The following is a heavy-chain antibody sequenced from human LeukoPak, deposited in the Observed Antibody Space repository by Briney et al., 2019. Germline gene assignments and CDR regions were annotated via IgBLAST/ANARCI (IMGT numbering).Heavy chain of an antibody. D-gene: IGHD3-22*01. V-gene: IGHV3-21*01. J-gene: IGHJ3*02. CDR1: GFTFSSYS. Sequence: GGPLRLSCAASGFTFSSYSMNWVRQAPGKGLEWVSSISSSSSYIYYADSVKGRFTISRDNAKNSLYLQMNSLRAEDTAVYYCARVDDSSGSHAFDIWGQGTMVTVSS. CDR2: ISSSSSYI. CDR3: ARVDDSSGSHAFDI.